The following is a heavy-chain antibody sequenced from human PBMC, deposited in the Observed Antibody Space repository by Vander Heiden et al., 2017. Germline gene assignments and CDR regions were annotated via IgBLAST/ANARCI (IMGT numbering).Heavy chain of an antibody. Sequence: EVQLLESGGGLAQTGGSLGLSCAAAGFTFTSCAMGWVRQAPGKGLEWVSAISNRGGRTYYADSVRGRFTISRDDSKNTLYLQMNSLRVEDTAAYYCAKDRWGNYGALDYWGQGALVTVSS. CDR2: ISNRGGRT. J-gene: IGHJ4*02. D-gene: IGHD3-16*01. V-gene: IGHV3-23*01. CDR1: GFTFTSCA. CDR3: AKDRWGNYGALDY.